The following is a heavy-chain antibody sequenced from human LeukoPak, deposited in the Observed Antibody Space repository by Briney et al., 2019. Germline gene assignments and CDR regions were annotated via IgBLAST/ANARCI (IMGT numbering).Heavy chain of an antibody. CDR1: GFTFSSYW. CDR2: IKTDGSEK. J-gene: IGHJ6*02. Sequence: GGSLRLSCEASGFTFSSYWMSWVRQAPGKGLEWVANIKTDGSEKYYVDSVKGRFTISRDNAKNSLYLQMNSLRAEDTAVYYCARDGSIVVVTAIPGGYYGMDVWGQGTTVTVSS. V-gene: IGHV3-7*03. D-gene: IGHD2-21*02. CDR3: ARDGSIVVVTAIPGGYYGMDV.